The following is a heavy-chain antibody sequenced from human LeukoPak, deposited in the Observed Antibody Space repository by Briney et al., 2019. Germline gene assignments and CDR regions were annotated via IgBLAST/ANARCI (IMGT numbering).Heavy chain of an antibody. CDR1: GGSFSGCY. Sequence: SETLSLTCAVYGGSFSGCYWSWIRQPPGKGLEWIGEINHSGSTNYNLSLKSRVTISVDTSKNQFSLKLSSVTAADTAVYYCARGRSGRYYDSSGLNFDYWGQGTLVTVSS. CDR3: ARGRSGRYYDSSGLNFDY. D-gene: IGHD3-22*01. V-gene: IGHV4-34*01. CDR2: INHSGST. J-gene: IGHJ4*02.